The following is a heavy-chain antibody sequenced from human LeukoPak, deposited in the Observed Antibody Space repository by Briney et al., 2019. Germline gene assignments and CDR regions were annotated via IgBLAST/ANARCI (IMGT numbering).Heavy chain of an antibody. Sequence: PSETLSLTCTVSGGSISSSSYYWGWIRQPPGKGLEWIGSIYYSGSTYYNPSLKSRVTISVDTSKNQFSLKLSSVTAADTAVYYCARGPGPTYSRIPYYYYYMDVWGKGTTVTVSS. J-gene: IGHJ6*03. CDR2: IYYSGST. V-gene: IGHV4-39*07. CDR1: GGSISSSSYY. CDR3: ARGPGPTYSRIPYYYYYMDV. D-gene: IGHD6-13*01.